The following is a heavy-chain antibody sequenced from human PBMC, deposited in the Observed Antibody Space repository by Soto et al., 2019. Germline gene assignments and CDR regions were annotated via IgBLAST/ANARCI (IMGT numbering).Heavy chain of an antibody. CDR1: GGSISSGGYS. CDR3: ARALILTGYYIHDAFDI. D-gene: IGHD3-9*01. CDR2: IYHSGST. J-gene: IGHJ3*02. Sequence: ASETLSLTCAVSGGSISSGGYSWSWIRQPPGKGLEWIGYIYHSGSTYYNPSLKSRVTISVDRSKNQFSLKLSSVTAADAAVYYCARALILTGYYIHDAFDIWGQGTMVTVSS. V-gene: IGHV4-30-2*01.